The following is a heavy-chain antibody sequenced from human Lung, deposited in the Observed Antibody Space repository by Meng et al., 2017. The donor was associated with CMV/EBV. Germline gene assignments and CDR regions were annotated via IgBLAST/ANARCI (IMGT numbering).Heavy chain of an antibody. CDR3: ASGTPGRSYCDY. V-gene: IGHV1-18*01. CDR1: GYTFGSYG. D-gene: IGHD2-15*01. J-gene: IGHJ4*02. CDR2: FVNYVDT. Sequence: QVYLLRSGPEVEKPASSVRISGNASGYTFGSYGICWVRQAPGQGLEWMGWFVNYVDTYPAPKFQGRVTMTTDTHTNTAFMEMRSLTSDDTAVYYCASGTPGRSYCDYWGQGTLVTVSS.